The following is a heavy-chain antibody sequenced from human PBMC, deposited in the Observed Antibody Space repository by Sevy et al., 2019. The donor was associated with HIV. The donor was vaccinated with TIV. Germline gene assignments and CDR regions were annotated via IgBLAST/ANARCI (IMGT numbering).Heavy chain of an antibody. J-gene: IGHJ6*03. CDR2: INHSGST. V-gene: IGHV4-34*01. Sequence: SETLSLTCAVYGGSFSGYYWSWIRQPPGKGLEWIGEINHSGSTNYNPSLKSRVTISVDTSKNQFSLKLSSVTAADTAVYYCARGKGYYDFWSGPSYYYYIDVWGKGTTVTVSS. CDR3: ARGKGYYDFWSGPSYYYYIDV. CDR1: GGSFSGYY. D-gene: IGHD3-3*01.